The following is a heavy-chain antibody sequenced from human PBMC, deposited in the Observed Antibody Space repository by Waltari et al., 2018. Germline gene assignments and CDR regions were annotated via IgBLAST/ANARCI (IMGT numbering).Heavy chain of an antibody. D-gene: IGHD3-22*01. CDR1: GFIFHHYA. Sequence: EVQVLESGGGLVQPWGSLRLTCAAFGFIFHHYAISWVRQAPGKGLEWVSGINGYGDKTYYADSVKGRFTLSRDNSRNTLSLQMNSLRAEDTAVYYCAKAHFYDTSGYIEHWGQGTLVTVSS. CDR2: INGYGDKT. CDR3: AKAHFYDTSGYIEH. V-gene: IGHV3-23*01. J-gene: IGHJ5*02.